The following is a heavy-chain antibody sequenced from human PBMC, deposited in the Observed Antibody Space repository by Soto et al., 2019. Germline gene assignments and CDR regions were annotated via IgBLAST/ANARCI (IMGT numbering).Heavy chain of an antibody. D-gene: IGHD2-2*01. J-gene: IGHJ3*02. CDR2: ISWNSGSI. V-gene: IGHV3-9*01. CDR3: AKEVLGTTYASLAGAFDI. CDR1: GFTFDDYA. Sequence: EVQLVESGGGLVQPGRSLRLSCAASGFTFDDYAMHWVRQAPGKGLEWVSGISWNSGSIGYADSVKSRFTISRDNAKNSLYLQMSRPRAEDTALYYCAKEVLGTTYASLAGAFDIWGQGTKVSVSS.